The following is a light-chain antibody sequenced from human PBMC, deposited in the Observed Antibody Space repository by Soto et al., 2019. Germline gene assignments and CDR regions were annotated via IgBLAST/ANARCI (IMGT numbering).Light chain of an antibody. CDR1: QSVSSK. J-gene: IGKJ1*01. V-gene: IGKV3-15*01. CDR3: QQYNNWPRT. CDR2: GAS. Sequence: EIVMTQSPATLSVSPGERATLSCRASQSVSSKLAWYQPKPGQAPRLLIHGASTRATGIPARFSGSGSGTECTLTISSLQSEDFGVYYCQQYNNWPRTFGQVTKVQIK.